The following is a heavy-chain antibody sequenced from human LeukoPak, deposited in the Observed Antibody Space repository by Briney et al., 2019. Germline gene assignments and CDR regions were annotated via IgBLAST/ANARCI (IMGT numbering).Heavy chain of an antibody. CDR2: IRGSGDIT. V-gene: IGHV3-23*01. D-gene: IGHD2-2*01. CDR1: GFTFSSYA. Sequence: PGGSLRLSCAASGFTFSSYATSWVRQAPGQGLEWVSGIRGSGDITYYADSVKGRFTISRDNFKNTLYLQMNSLRAEDTAVYYCAKTRIVCTSVSCPGGGFDYWGHGTLVTVSS. J-gene: IGHJ4*01. CDR3: AKTRIVCTSVSCPGGGFDY.